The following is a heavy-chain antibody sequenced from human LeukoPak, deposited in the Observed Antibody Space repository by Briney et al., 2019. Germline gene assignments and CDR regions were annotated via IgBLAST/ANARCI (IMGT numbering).Heavy chain of an antibody. CDR2: IKEDGSEK. Sequence: GGSLRLSCVGSGFIFSNYWMTWVRQAPGKGLEWVANIKEDGSEKYYADSMKGRFTISRDNAKSTLYLQMNSLRGDDMAVYYCASEINWGSVAFDVWGQGTMVTVSS. J-gene: IGHJ3*01. CDR3: ASEINWGSVAFDV. V-gene: IGHV3-7*01. D-gene: IGHD7-27*01. CDR1: GFIFSNYW.